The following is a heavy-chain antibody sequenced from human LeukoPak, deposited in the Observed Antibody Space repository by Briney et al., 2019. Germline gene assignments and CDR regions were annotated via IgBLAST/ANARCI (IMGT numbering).Heavy chain of an antibody. Sequence: SQTLSLTCTVSGGSISSGGYYWSWIRQHPGKGLEWIGYIYYSGSTYYNPSLKSRVTISVDTSKNQFSLKLSSVTAADTAVYYCARRSGSGDWLDAFDIWGQGTMVTVSS. V-gene: IGHV4-31*03. D-gene: IGHD6-19*01. J-gene: IGHJ3*02. CDR3: ARRSGSGDWLDAFDI. CDR1: GGSISSGGYY. CDR2: IYYSGST.